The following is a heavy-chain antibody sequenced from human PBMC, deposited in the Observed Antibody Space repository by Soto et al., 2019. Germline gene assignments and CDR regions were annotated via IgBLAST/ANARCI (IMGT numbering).Heavy chain of an antibody. CDR2: IIPIFGTA. CDR3: ARDQLPYYYYDSSGYKYGMDV. V-gene: IGHV1-69*13. CDR1: GGTFSSYA. J-gene: IGHJ6*02. Sequence: SVKVSCKASGGTFSSYAISWVRQAPGQGLEWMGGIIPIFGTANYAQKFQGRVTITADESTSTAYMELSSLRSEDTAVYYCARDQLPYYYYDSSGYKYGMDVWGQGTTVTVSS. D-gene: IGHD3-22*01.